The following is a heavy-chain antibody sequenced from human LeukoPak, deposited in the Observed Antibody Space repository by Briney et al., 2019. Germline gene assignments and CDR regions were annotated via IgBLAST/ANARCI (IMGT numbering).Heavy chain of an antibody. CDR3: ARDSLGTTAD. CDR2: ISSSSSYI. J-gene: IGHJ4*02. D-gene: IGHD4-17*01. Sequence: PGGSLRLSCAASGFTFSSYSMNWVRQAPGKGLEWVSSISSSSSYIYYADSVKGRFTISRDNAKNSLYLQMNSLRAEDTAAYYCARDSLGTTADWGQGTLVTVSS. CDR1: GFTFSSYS. V-gene: IGHV3-21*01.